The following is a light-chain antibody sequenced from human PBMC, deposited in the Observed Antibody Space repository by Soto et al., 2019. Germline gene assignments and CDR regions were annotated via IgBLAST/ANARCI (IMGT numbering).Light chain of an antibody. J-gene: IGKJ1*01. V-gene: IGKV3-15*01. CDR3: QQYNNWPSWT. CDR2: GAS. CDR1: QSVGSN. Sequence: EIVMTQSPATLSVSPGERATLSCRASQSVGSNLAWYQQKPGQAPRLLIYGASTGATGIPARFSGSGSGTEFTLAISSLQSEDVAVYYCQQYNNWPSWTFGQGTKVEIK.